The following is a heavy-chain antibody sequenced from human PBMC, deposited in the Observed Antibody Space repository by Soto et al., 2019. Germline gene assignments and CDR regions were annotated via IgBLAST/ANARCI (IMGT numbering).Heavy chain of an antibody. D-gene: IGHD6-25*01. J-gene: IGHJ6*03. Sequence: QITLKESGPTLVKPTQTLTLTCTFSGFSLSTSGVGVGWIRQPPGKALEWLALIYWDGDKRYSPSLKSRLTTTKDTAKNQAVLTMTNMDPVDTATYYGAHRPRQGSRYYYYYYMDVWGKGTTVTVSS. V-gene: IGHV2-5*02. CDR3: AHRPRQGSRYYYYYYMDV. CDR2: IYWDGDK. CDR1: GFSLSTSGVG.